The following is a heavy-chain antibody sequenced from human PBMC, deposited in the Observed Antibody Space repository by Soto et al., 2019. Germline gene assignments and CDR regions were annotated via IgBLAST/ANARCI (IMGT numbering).Heavy chain of an antibody. V-gene: IGHV1-18*01. D-gene: IGHD3-10*01. J-gene: IGHJ6*02. CDR2: ISAYNDNT. CDR3: AREGNYYGSGSYSPPRYYGMDV. CDR1: GYTFTNYG. Sequence: QIQLVQSGAEVKKAGASVKVSCKASGYTFTNYGISWVRQALGQGLEWMGWISAYNDNTNYAQNFQGRVTLTTDTSTRTAYMELRSLTSDDTAVYYCAREGNYYGSGSYSPPRYYGMDVWGQGTTVTVFS.